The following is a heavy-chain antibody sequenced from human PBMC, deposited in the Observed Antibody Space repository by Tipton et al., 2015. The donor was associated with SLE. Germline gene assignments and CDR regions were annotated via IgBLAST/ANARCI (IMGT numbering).Heavy chain of an antibody. CDR1: GGSISSHY. CDR3: AYSSGWLVEY. V-gene: IGHV4-59*11. CDR2: ISYIGSP. Sequence: TLSLTCTVSGGSISSHYWSWIRQPPGKGLEWIGFISYIGSPNYNPSLKSRVTISVDTSKNQFSLKLSSVTAADTAVYYCAYSSGWLVEYWGQGTLVTVSS. J-gene: IGHJ4*02. D-gene: IGHD6-19*01.